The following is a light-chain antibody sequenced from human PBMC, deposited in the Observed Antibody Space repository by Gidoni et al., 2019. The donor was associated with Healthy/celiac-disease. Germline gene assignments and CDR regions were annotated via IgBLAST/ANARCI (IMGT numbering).Light chain of an antibody. J-gene: IGKJ1*01. CDR2: AAS. CDR1: QGISSW. Sequence: DIQQTEYPSSASASVGARVTITCRASQGISSWLAWYQQKSGKAPKLLIYAASSLQSGVPSRFRGSGSGTDFTLTISSLQPEDFATYYCQQANSFPWTFGQXTKVEIK. CDR3: QQANSFPWT. V-gene: IGKV1-12*02.